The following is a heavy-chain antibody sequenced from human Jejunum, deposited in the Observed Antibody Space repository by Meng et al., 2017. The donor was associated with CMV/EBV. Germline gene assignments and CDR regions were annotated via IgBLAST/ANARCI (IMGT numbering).Heavy chain of an antibody. V-gene: IGHV1-18*01. D-gene: IGHD2-15*01. CDR3: ASGTPGRSYCDY. J-gene: IGHJ4*02. CDR2: FVNYVDT. Sequence: QVHRVQSGAEVKKPGASVRVSCKASGYTFGSYGICWVRQAPGQGLEWMGWFVNYVDTYPAPKFQGRVTMTTDTHANTAFMELRSLTSDDTAVYYCASGTPGRSYCDYWGQGTLVTVSS. CDR1: GYTFGSYG.